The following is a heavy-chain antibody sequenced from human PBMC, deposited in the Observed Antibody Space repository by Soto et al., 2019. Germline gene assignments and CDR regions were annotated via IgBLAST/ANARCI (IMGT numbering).Heavy chain of an antibody. V-gene: IGHV3-74*01. J-gene: IGHJ4*02. CDR1: GFTFSSYW. D-gene: IGHD3-16*01. CDR3: ARERANYDYVWGSPYFDY. CDR2: INSDGSST. Sequence: PGGSLRLSCAASGFTFSSYWMHWVRQAPGKGLVWVSRINSDGSSTSYADSVKGRFTISRDNAKNTLYLQMNSLRAEDTAVYYCARERANYDYVWGSPYFDYWGQGTLVTVS.